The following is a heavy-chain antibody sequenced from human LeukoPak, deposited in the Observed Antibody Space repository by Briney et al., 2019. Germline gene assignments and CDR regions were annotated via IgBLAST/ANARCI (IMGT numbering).Heavy chain of an antibody. D-gene: IGHD3-3*01. CDR2: IKQDGSAK. V-gene: IGHV3-7*03. Sequence: PGGSLRLSCAASGFPFNSYFMSWVRQAPGKGLEWVANIKQDGSAKYYLDSVRGRFTTSRDNTKNSLFLQMNSLRAEDTAVYYCARQFYYFDYWGQGTLVTVSS. CDR1: GFPFNSYF. CDR3: ARQFYYFDY. J-gene: IGHJ4*02.